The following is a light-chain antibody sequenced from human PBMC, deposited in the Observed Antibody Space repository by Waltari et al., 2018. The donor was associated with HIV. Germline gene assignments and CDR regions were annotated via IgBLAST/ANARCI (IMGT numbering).Light chain of an antibody. J-gene: IGLJ3*02. CDR1: SSNIGAGFD. V-gene: IGLV1-40*01. CDR2: GST. CDR3: QSYDSSLSGWV. Sequence: QSVLTQPPSVSGAPGQGVTISCTGGSSNIGAGFDVHWYQQFPGTAPKLLIYGSTNPQSGVPDRFAGSKSCTSASLAIVGLQAEDEADYYCQSYDSSLSGWVFGGGTKLTVL.